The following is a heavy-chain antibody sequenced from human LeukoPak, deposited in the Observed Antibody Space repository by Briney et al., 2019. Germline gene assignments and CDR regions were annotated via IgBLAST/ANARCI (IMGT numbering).Heavy chain of an antibody. CDR1: GFTFEDYA. CDR3: AKANYYDSSGYYRFDY. CDR2: INWNSGTI. D-gene: IGHD3-22*01. V-gene: IGHV3-9*01. Sequence: GRSLRLSCAASGFTFEDYAMYWVRQAPGKGLEWVSSINWNSGTIVYADSVKGRFTISRDNAKNSLYLQMNSLRAEDTALYFCAKANYYDSSGYYRFDYWGQGTLVTVSS. J-gene: IGHJ4*02.